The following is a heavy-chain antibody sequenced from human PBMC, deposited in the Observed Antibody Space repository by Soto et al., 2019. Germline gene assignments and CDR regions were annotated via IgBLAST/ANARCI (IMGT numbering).Heavy chain of an antibody. CDR3: ATPLGGWPPAS. V-gene: IGHV4-30-2*02. D-gene: IGHD3-16*01. J-gene: IGHJ5*02. CDR1: GGSIRSGGYS. CDR2: IYHSGST. Sequence: SETHCLTCAVSGGSIRSGGYSWSWIRQPPGKGLGWIGYIYHSGSTYYNPSFKSRVAISIDTSKRQISLNLTSVTPADTAVYYWATPLGGWPPASWGKGTLAPVS.